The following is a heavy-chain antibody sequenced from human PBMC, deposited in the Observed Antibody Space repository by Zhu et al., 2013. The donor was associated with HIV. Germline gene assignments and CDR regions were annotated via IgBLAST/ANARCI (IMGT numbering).Heavy chain of an antibody. J-gene: IGHJ4*02. V-gene: IGHV1-18*01. Sequence: QVQLVQSGAEVKKPGASVKVSCKASGYTFTSYGISWVRQAPGQGLEWMGWISTYNGNTNYAQKLQGRVTVTTDTSTSTAYLEVSRLRSDDTAVYYCAGPLNDFWSGLGYWGQGTLVTVSS. CDR1: GYTFTSYG. D-gene: IGHD3-3*01. CDR2: ISTYNGNT. CDR3: AGPLNDFWSGLGY.